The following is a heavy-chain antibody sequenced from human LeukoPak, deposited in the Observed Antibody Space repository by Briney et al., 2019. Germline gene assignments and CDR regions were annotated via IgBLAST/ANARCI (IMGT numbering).Heavy chain of an antibody. CDR3: ARADRYGTTWYGRVDY. CDR1: GFTFSSHS. Sequence: GGSLRLSCAASGFTFSSHSMSWVRQAPGKGLESVSDIRSTGGTTAYADSVKGRFTISRDNSRNTLYLQMNSLRAEDTAVYYCARADRYGTTWYGRVDYWGQGTLVTVSS. CDR2: IRSTGGTT. V-gene: IGHV3-23*01. D-gene: IGHD6-13*01. J-gene: IGHJ4*02.